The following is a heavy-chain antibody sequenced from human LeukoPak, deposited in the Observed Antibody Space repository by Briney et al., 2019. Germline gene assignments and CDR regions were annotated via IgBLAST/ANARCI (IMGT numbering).Heavy chain of an antibody. J-gene: IGHJ4*02. D-gene: IGHD4-17*01. Sequence: HPGGSLRLSCAASGFTFSSYWMHWVRQAPGKGLVWVSRINSNGSSTRYADSVKGRFTISRDNPKNTLYLHMNSLRAEDTAVYYCAKDLRPNYGDYVVGYDYWGQGTLVTVSS. CDR1: GFTFSSYW. CDR3: AKDLRPNYGDYVVGYDY. CDR2: INSNGSST. V-gene: IGHV3-74*01.